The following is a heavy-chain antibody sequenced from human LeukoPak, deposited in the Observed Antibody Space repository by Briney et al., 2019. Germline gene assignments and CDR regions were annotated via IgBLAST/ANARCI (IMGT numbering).Heavy chain of an antibody. Sequence: PGGSLRLSCAASGFTFSDYYMSWIRQAPGKGLEWDSYISSSSSYTNYADSVKGRFTISRDNAKNSLYLQMNSLRAEDTAVYYCARAQTLYSGYDSNWFDPWGQGTLVTVSS. CDR2: ISSSSSYT. CDR1: GFTFSDYY. D-gene: IGHD5-12*01. CDR3: ARAQTLYSGYDSNWFDP. J-gene: IGHJ5*02. V-gene: IGHV3-11*06.